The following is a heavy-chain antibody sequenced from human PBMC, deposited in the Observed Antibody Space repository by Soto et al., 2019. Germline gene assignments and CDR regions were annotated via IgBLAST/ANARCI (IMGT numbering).Heavy chain of an antibody. J-gene: IGHJ5*01. CDR1: GYTFATYD. CDR2: MNPNSGNT. Sequence: QVQLVQSGAEVKTPGASVKVSCKASGYTFATYDINWVRQAPGQGLEWMGWMNPNSGNTGYAQKFQGRLTMTRDTALSVGHAELSTLRTEDTAVDSCVRSDGDNFAWVDSWGPGKLVTVSA. D-gene: IGHD3-9*01. CDR3: VRSDGDNFAWVDS. V-gene: IGHV1-8*01.